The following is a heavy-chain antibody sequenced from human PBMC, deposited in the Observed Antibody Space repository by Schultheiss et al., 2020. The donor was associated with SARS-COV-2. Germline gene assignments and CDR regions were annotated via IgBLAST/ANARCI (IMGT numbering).Heavy chain of an antibody. J-gene: IGHJ6*02. D-gene: IGHD2-15*01. CDR2: IKSKTDGGTT. CDR3: ARAPGYCSGGSCYPYGMDV. V-gene: IGHV3-15*01. Sequence: GGSLRLSCAASGFTFSNAWMSWVRQAPGKGLEWVGRIKSKTDGGTTDYAAPVKGRFTISRDDSKNTLYLQMNSLRAEDTAVYYCARAPGYCSGGSCYPYGMDVWGQGTTVTVSS. CDR1: GFTFSNAW.